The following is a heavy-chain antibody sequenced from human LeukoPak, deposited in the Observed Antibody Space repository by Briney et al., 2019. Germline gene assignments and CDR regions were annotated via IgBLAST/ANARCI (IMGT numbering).Heavy chain of an antibody. CDR2: IDYSGST. V-gene: IGHV4-59*01. Sequence: SGTLSLTCTVSGGSISSYYWSWIRQPPGKGLEWIGYIDYSGSTNYNPSLKSRVTISLDTSKNQFSLKLSSVTAADTAVYYCARDHIAATRTSNWFDPWGQGTLVTVSS. J-gene: IGHJ5*02. CDR1: GGSISSYY. CDR3: ARDHIAATRTSNWFDP. D-gene: IGHD6-13*01.